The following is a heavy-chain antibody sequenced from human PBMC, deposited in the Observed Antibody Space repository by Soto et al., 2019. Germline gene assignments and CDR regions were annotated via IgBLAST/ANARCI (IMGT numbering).Heavy chain of an antibody. Sequence: QVQLVESGGGLVKPGGSLRLSCAASGFTFSDYYMSWIRQAPGKGLEWVSYISSSSSYTNYADSVKGRFTISRDNAKNSLSLQMNSLRAEDTAVYYCARAQPLEYSSSPLSGGMDVWGQGTTVTVSS. D-gene: IGHD6-6*01. CDR3: ARAQPLEYSSSPLSGGMDV. CDR1: GFTFSDYY. V-gene: IGHV3-11*06. J-gene: IGHJ6*02. CDR2: ISSSSSYT.